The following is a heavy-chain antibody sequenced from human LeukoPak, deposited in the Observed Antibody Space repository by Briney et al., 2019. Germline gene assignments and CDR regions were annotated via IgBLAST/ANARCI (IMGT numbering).Heavy chain of an antibody. CDR2: IKSTTDGGTT. CDR1: GFTFSSYS. D-gene: IGHD2-15*01. CDR3: ATSRFSDCGGGSCYRSFDY. J-gene: IGHJ4*02. Sequence: KPGGSLRLSCAASGFTFSSYSMNWVRQAPGKGLEWVGRIKSTTDGGTTDYAAPVKGRFTISRDDSKNTLYLQMNSLNTEDTAVYYCATSRFSDCGGGSCYRSFDYWGQGTLLTVSS. V-gene: IGHV3-15*01.